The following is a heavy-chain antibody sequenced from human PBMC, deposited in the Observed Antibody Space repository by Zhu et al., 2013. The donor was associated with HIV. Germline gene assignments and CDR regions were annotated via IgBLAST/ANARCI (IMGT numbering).Heavy chain of an antibody. CDR2: INPNSGGT. CDR1: GYSFIGYY. J-gene: IGHJ2*01. Sequence: QVQLVQSGAEVKKPGASVKVSCKASGYSFIGYYIHWVRQVPGQGLEWMGWINPNSGGTKYAQKFQGRVTMTRDTSISTAYMELTRLTSDDTAVYYCARDRNDIAVTGSWYFDLWGLAPWSLS. V-gene: IGHV1-2*02. CDR3: ARDRNDIAVTGSWYFDL. D-gene: IGHD6-19*01.